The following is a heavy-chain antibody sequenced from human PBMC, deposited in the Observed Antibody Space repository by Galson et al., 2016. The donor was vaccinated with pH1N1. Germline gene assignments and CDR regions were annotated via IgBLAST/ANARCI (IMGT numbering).Heavy chain of an antibody. CDR1: GFTFSNYW. Sequence: SLRLSCAASGFTFSNYWMHWVRQVPGKGLEWVANIKEDGSETYYVDSVRGRFTISRDNAKNSLYLQMNSLRDEDTALYYCARAIASRSAYWGQGTLVTVSS. V-gene: IGHV3-7*01. CDR2: IKEDGSET. J-gene: IGHJ4*02. CDR3: ARAIASRSAY. D-gene: IGHD6-13*01.